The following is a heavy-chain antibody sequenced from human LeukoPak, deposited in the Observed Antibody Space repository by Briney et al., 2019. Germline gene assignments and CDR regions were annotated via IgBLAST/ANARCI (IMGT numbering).Heavy chain of an antibody. V-gene: IGHV4-59*01. CDR2: IYYSGST. J-gene: IGHJ5*02. Sequence: SETLSLTCTVSGGSISSYYWSWIRQPPGKGLEWIGYIYYSGSTNYNPSLKSRVTISVDTSKNQFSLKLSSVTAAGTAVYYCARVGWDYDSNHWGQGTLVTVSS. CDR3: ARVGWDYDSNH. D-gene: IGHD3-22*01. CDR1: GGSISSYY.